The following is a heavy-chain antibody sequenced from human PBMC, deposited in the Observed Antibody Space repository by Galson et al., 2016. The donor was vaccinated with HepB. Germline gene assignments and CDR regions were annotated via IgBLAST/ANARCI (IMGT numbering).Heavy chain of an antibody. Sequence: SLRLSCAGSGFAFDTYTMSWVRQAPGNGLEWVAGITSHRDSTYYADSVTGRFSISRDNSRNTVYLHMDSLRAEDTAVYFCAKDRRAASRTITTRGVDSWGQGTLVTVSS. CDR3: AKDRRAASRTITTRGVDS. D-gene: IGHD4-11*01. J-gene: IGHJ4*02. CDR2: ITSHRDST. V-gene: IGHV3-23*01. CDR1: GFAFDTYT.